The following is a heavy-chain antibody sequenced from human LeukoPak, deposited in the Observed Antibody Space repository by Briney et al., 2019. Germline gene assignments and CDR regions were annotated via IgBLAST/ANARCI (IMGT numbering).Heavy chain of an antibody. Sequence: SETLSLTCTVSGGSISSSSYYWGWIRQPPGKGLEWIGSIYYSGSTYYNPSLKSRVTISVDTSKNQFSLKLSSVTAADTAMYYCARHFMPHGGFDYWGQGTLVTVSS. CDR2: IYYSGST. CDR1: GGSISSSSYY. CDR3: ARHFMPHGGFDY. D-gene: IGHD2-2*01. V-gene: IGHV4-39*01. J-gene: IGHJ4*02.